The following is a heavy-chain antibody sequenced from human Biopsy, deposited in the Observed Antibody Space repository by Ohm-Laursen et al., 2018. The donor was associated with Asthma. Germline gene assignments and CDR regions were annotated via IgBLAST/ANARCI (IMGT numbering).Heavy chain of an antibody. CDR1: GGSISTYY. CDR3: ARDRGGTYGRTFES. V-gene: IGHV4-59*01. D-gene: IGHD1-26*01. J-gene: IGHJ4*02. Sequence: SETLSLTCTASGGSISTYYWTWIRQPPGKGLEWVAYLYNSGTTNYNPSLKSRVTISVDTSKNQVSLNVRSVTAADTAVYYCARDRGGTYGRTFESWGQGTLVTVSS. CDR2: LYNSGTT.